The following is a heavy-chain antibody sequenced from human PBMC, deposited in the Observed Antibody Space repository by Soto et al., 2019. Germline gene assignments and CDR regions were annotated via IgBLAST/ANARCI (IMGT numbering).Heavy chain of an antibody. CDR2: INAGNGNT. CDR1: GYTFTSYA. V-gene: IGHV1-3*01. CDR3: ARAFCISTSCGPYYFDY. J-gene: IGHJ4*02. Sequence: ASVKVSCKASGYTFTSYAMHWVRQAPGQRLEWMGWINAGNGNTKYSQKFQGRVTITADESTSTAYMELSSLRSEDTAVYYCARAFCISTSCGPYYFDYWGQGTLVTVSS. D-gene: IGHD2-2*01.